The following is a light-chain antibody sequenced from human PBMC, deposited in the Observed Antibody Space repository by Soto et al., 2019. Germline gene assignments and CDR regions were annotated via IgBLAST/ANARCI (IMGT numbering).Light chain of an antibody. CDR2: GAS. CDR3: QHYGSSPPYT. V-gene: IGKV3-20*01. CDR1: QSISISY. Sequence: EIVLTQSPGTLSLSPGERATLSCRASQSISISYLAWYQQKSGQAPRLLIYGASTRATGIPDRFSGSGSGTDFTLTISRLEPDDFAMYYCQHYGSSPPYTFGQGTKLEIK. J-gene: IGKJ2*01.